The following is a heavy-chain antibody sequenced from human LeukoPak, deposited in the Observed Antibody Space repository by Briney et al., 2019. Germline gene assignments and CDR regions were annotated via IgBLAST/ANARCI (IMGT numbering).Heavy chain of an antibody. Sequence: SETLSLTCAVSGGSISTDNWWHWIRQSPGKGLEWIAEIYHNGDVHYNPSLKSRVTISVDTSKNQFSLKLSSVIAADTAVYYCARLAPGDTDYWGQGTLVTVSS. CDR1: GGSISTDNW. CDR2: IYHNGDV. D-gene: IGHD3-10*01. CDR3: ARLAPGDTDY. J-gene: IGHJ4*02. V-gene: IGHV4-4*02.